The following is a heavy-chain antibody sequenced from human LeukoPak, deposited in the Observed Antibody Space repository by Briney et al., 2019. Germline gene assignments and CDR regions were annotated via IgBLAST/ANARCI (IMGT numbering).Heavy chain of an antibody. CDR2: INPSGSP. D-gene: IGHD3-3*01. Sequence: SENLSLTCAVYGGSFCGYYWSWIRQPPGKGLEWIVEINPSGSPNYNPSLKNRVTKLVDTSKNQFSRKLSSVTPADTAVYYCAREERSGYYIAWFDPWGQGTLVTVSS. CDR1: GGSFCGYY. J-gene: IGHJ5*02. CDR3: AREERSGYYIAWFDP. V-gene: IGHV4-34*01.